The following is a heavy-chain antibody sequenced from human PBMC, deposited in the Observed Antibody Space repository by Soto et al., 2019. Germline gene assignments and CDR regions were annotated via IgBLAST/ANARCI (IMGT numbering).Heavy chain of an antibody. D-gene: IGHD3-22*01. CDR2: ISGSGGST. Sequence: GGSLRLSCAASGFTFTNYAMSWVRQAPGKGLEWVSAISGSGGSTYYADSVKGRFTISRDNSKNTLYLQMNSLRAEDTAVYYCAKDFYDSSGYTLYWGQGTLVTVSS. J-gene: IGHJ4*02. CDR1: GFTFTNYA. CDR3: AKDFYDSSGYTLY. V-gene: IGHV3-23*01.